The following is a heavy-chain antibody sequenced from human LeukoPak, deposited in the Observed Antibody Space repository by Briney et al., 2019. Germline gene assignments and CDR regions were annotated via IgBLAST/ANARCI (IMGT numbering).Heavy chain of an antibody. CDR1: GFTFSSYA. Sequence: PGGSLRLSCAASGFTFSSYAMSWVRQAPGKGLEWVSVISDSGGSAYYADSVKGRFTMSRDNSKNTLYLQMSSLRAEDTAVYYCAKLMTTHRRYFDYWGQGTLVTVSS. V-gene: IGHV3-23*01. J-gene: IGHJ4*02. CDR2: ISDSGGSA. D-gene: IGHD1-1*01. CDR3: AKLMTTHRRYFDY.